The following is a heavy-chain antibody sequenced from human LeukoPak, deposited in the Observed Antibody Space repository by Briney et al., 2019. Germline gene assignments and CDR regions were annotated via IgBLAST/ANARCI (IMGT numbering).Heavy chain of an antibody. D-gene: IGHD2-2*01. CDR2: IYYSGTT. Sequence: SETLSLTCTVSGGSISSVDYYWSWIRQPPRKGLEWIGYIYYSGTTHYNPSLKSRVTLSVDTSNNQFSLKLSSVTAADTAVYYCARQEYLASFDYWGQGTLVTVSS. J-gene: IGHJ4*02. V-gene: IGHV4-30-4*08. CDR1: GGSISSVDYY. CDR3: ARQEYLASFDY.